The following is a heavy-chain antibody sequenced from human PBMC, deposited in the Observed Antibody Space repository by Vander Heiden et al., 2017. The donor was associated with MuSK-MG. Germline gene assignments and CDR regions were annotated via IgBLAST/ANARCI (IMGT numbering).Heavy chain of an antibody. Sequence: QVQLQQWGAGLLKPSETLSLTCAVYGGSFSGYYWSWIRQPPGKGLEWIGEINHSGSTNYNPSLKSRVTISVDTSKNQFSLKLSSVTAADTAVYYWARGRGRTNYFDYWGQVTLVTVS. CDR2: INHSGST. D-gene: IGHD3-3*01. CDR3: ARGRGRTNYFDY. CDR1: GGSFSGYY. J-gene: IGHJ4*02. V-gene: IGHV4-34*01.